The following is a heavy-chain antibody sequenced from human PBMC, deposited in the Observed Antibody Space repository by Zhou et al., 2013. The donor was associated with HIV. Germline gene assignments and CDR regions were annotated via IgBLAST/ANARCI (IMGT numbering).Heavy chain of an antibody. CDR1: GYTFTDYY. CDR3: AREFMKTFGVLTPLVAYYYYGMDV. CDR2: VDPEDGET. V-gene: IGHV1-69-2*01. J-gene: IGHJ6*02. D-gene: IGHD3-16*01. Sequence: VQLVQSGAEVKKPGASVKVSCKASGYTFTDYYMHWVQQAPGKGLEWMGLVDPEDGETIYAEKFQGRVTITADTSTDTAYMELSSLRSEDTAVYYCAREFMKTFGVLTPLVAYYYYGMDVWGQGTTVTVSS.